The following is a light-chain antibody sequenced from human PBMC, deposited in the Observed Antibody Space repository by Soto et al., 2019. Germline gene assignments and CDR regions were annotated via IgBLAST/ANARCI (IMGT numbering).Light chain of an antibody. J-gene: IGKJ1*01. V-gene: IGKV3-20*01. CDR1: QSVSSSY. Sequence: EIVLTQSPGTLSLSPGERATLSCRASQSVSSSYLAWYQQKPGQAPRLLIYGASSRATGIPDRFSGSGSGTDFTLTIRSLEPEDFAVYYCHQYNNWPKTFGQGTKVDI. CDR2: GAS. CDR3: HQYNNWPKT.